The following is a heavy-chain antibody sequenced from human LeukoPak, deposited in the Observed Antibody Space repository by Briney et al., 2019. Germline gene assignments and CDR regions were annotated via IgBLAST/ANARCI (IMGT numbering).Heavy chain of an antibody. CDR1: GFNFRSNG. D-gene: IGHD5-24*01. CDR3: VRDPGRWQKSTEFDY. Sequence: PGKSLRLSCAASGFNFRSNGMYWVRQAPGKGLEWVAVIWYDGSNKYYGDSVKGRFTVSRDNSKNTLYLQMDSLRDEDTAVYYCVRDPGRWQKSTEFDYWGQGTLVTVSS. CDR2: IWYDGSNK. V-gene: IGHV3-33*07. J-gene: IGHJ4*02.